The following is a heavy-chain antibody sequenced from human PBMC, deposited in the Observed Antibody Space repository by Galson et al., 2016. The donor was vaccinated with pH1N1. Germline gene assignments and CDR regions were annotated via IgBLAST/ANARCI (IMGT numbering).Heavy chain of an antibody. V-gene: IGHV1-69*04. CDR3: ARDREDYWSGYLFDY. CDR1: GGTLSSYA. CDR2: ILPILGIP. Sequence: SVKVSCKASGGTLSSYAISWVRQAPGQGLEWMGNILPILGIPDYAQKFQDRVKINADKSTNTAYLELSSLRSEDTAVYYCARDREDYWSGYLFDYWGQGTLVTVAS. J-gene: IGHJ4*02. D-gene: IGHD3-3*01.